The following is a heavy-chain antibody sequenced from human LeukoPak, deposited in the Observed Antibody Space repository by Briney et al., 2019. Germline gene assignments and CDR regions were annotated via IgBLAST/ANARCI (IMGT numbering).Heavy chain of an antibody. V-gene: IGHV4-34*01. CDR2: INQSGST. Sequence: SETLSLTCAVYGGSFSGYYWSWIRQPPGKGLEWIGEINQSGSTNYNPSLKSRVSISIDTSKKQFSLKLSSVTAADTAVYYCAAASSGDWFDPWGQGTLVTVSS. CDR3: AAASSGDWFDP. CDR1: GGSFSGYY. J-gene: IGHJ5*02. D-gene: IGHD3-10*01.